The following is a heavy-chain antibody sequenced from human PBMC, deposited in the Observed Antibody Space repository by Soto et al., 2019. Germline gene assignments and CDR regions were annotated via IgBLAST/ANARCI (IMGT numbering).Heavy chain of an antibody. D-gene: IGHD5-18*01. CDR3: AGELGDTAMGIPYRMDV. CDR2: IYSGGST. CDR1: GFTVSSNY. Sequence: EVQLVESGGGLIQPGGSLRLSCAASGFTVSSNYMSWVRQAPGKGLEGVSVIYSGGSTYYADSVKGRFTISRDNSKNTMYLQMNSLRAEDTAVYYGAGELGDTAMGIPYRMDVWGQGTTVTVSS. V-gene: IGHV3-53*01. J-gene: IGHJ6*02.